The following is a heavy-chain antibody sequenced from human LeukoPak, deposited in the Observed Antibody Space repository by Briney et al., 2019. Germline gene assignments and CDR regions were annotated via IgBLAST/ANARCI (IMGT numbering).Heavy chain of an antibody. CDR2: MNPNSGNT. V-gene: IGHV1-8*01. J-gene: IGHJ4*02. CDR1: GYTFTSYD. CDR3: ARCLPYYYDAGEDY. D-gene: IGHD3-22*01. Sequence: ASVKVSCKASGYTFTSYDINWVRQATGQGLEWMGWMNPNSGNTGYAQKFQGRVTMTRNTSISTAYMELSSLRSEDTAVYYCARCLPYYYDAGEDYWGQGTLVTVSS.